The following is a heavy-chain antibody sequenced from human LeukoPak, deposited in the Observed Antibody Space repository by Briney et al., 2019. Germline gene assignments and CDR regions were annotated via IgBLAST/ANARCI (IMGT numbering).Heavy chain of an antibody. J-gene: IGHJ4*02. Sequence: SVKVSCKASGGTFSSYAISWVRQAPGQGLEWMGGIIPIFGTANYAQKFQGRVTITADESTSTAYMGLSSLRSEDTAVYYCARDLGHSSGSYLERGYYFDYWGQGTLVTVSS. D-gene: IGHD1-26*01. V-gene: IGHV1-69*01. CDR2: IIPIFGTA. CDR1: GGTFSSYA. CDR3: ARDLGHSSGSYLERGYYFDY.